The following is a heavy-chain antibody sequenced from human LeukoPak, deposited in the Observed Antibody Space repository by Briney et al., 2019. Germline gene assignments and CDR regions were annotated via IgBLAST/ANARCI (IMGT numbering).Heavy chain of an antibody. J-gene: IGHJ4*02. CDR1: GYTFTDYA. D-gene: IGHD4-17*01. V-gene: IGHV7-4-1*02. CDR3: ARAVGDAVTLYYFDY. Sequence: ASVKVSCKASGYTFTDYAMNWVRQAPGQGLEWMGWINTNTGNPTYAQGFTGRFVFSLDTSVSTAYLQVSSLKAEDTAVYYCARAVGDAVTLYYFDYWGQGTLVTVSS. CDR2: INTNTGNP.